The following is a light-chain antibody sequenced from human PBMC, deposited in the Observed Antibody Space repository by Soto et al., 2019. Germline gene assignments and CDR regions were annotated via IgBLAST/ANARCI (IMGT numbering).Light chain of an antibody. J-gene: IGKJ2*01. CDR3: HQFGTSPYT. V-gene: IGKV3-20*01. Sequence: EVVLTQSPGTLSLSPGDRATLSCRASQTISNTFLVWYQQKPGQTHRLLIYGASRMPSDIPDRFSGSGSGTDFTLTISRLEPEDFAVYYCHQFGTSPYTFGQGTKLEIK. CDR2: GAS. CDR1: QTISNTF.